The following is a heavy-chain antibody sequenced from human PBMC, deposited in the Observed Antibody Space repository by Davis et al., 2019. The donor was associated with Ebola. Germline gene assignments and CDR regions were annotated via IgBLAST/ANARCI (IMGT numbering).Heavy chain of an antibody. J-gene: IGHJ4*02. V-gene: IGHV1-2*02. Sequence: AASVKVSCETSGYTFTAYFIHWVRRAPGEGLEWMGWINPNTGGTNSAQKFQGRVTMTRATSMTTAYMELNGLRSDDTAVYYCARAVPATQNLDYWGQGTLVTVSS. CDR2: INPNTGGT. CDR1: GYTFTAYF. CDR3: ARAVPATQNLDY. D-gene: IGHD2-15*01.